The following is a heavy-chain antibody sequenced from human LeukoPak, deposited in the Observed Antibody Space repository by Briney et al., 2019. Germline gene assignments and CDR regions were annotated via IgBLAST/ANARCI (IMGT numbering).Heavy chain of an antibody. CDR1: GFTFSSYD. D-gene: IGHD5-18*01. Sequence: PGGSLRLSCAASGFTFSSYDMHWVRQTTGKGLEWVSAIGIAGDTYYPGSVRGRFTISRENAKNSLYPQMNSLRAEDTAVYYCARAGYNYGYLDYWGQGTLVTASS. V-gene: IGHV3-13*01. CDR2: IGIAGDT. J-gene: IGHJ4*02. CDR3: ARAGYNYGYLDY.